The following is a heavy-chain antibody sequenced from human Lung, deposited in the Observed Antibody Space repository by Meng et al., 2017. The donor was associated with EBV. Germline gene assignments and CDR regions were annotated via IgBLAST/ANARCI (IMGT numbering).Heavy chain of an antibody. CDR3: ARDWEGSWAVFDY. CDR1: GYTFPGYY. CDR2: INPNSGGT. Sequence: QVVLGRSWAEGNKRGSSVKVACKASGYTFPGYYRHWVRQAPGQGLEWMGWINPNSGGTNYAQKFQGWVTMTRDTSISTAYMELSRLRSDDTAVYYCARDWEGSWAVFDYWGQGTLVTVSS. J-gene: IGHJ4*02. D-gene: IGHD6-13*01. V-gene: IGHV1-2*04.